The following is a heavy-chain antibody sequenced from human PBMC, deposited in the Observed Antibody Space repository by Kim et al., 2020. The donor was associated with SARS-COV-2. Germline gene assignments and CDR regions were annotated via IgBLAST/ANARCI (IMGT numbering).Heavy chain of an antibody. V-gene: IGHV3-66*02. CDR3: TKVSMIRGVVFSF. CDR2: IYSSGSR. CDR1: GFTVSNDY. J-gene: IGHJ4*02. D-gene: IGHD3-10*01. Sequence: GGSLRLSCAASGFTVSNDYMSWVRQAPGKGLEWISVIYSSGSRYYADSLKGRFTIFRDDSKNTLYLQVNNLRPEDTAVYYCTKVSMIRGVVFSFWGQGTLITVSS.